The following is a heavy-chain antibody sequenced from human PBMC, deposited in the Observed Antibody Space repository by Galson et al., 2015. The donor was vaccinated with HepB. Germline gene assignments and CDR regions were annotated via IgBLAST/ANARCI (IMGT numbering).Heavy chain of an antibody. CDR2: TYYRSKWYN. J-gene: IGHJ5*02. CDR3: ARGDYLRTQFDP. V-gene: IGHV6-1*01. D-gene: IGHD2/OR15-2a*01. CDR1: GDSVSSNTAA. Sequence: CAISGDSVSSNTAAWTWIRQPPSRGLEWLGRTYYRSKWYNNYAVSVKSRITINPDTSKNQFSLHLNSVTPEDTAMYYCARGDYLRTQFDPWGQGSLVTVSS.